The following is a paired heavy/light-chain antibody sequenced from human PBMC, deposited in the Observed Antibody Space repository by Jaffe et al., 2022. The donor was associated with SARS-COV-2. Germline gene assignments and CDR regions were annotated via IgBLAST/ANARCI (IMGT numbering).Heavy chain of an antibody. V-gene: IGHV3-23*04. CDR3: AKRGGYFDY. D-gene: IGHD3-10*01. CDR1: GFTFSTYA. Sequence: EVQLVESGGGLIQPGGSLRLSCAPSGFTFSTYAMSWVRQAPGKGLEWVSSISGGGTGTYYADSVKGRFSISRDNFKNTLYLQMNSLRAEDTAVYYCAKRGGYFDYWGRGTLVTVSS. J-gene: IGHJ4*02. CDR2: ISGGGTGT.
Light chain of an antibody. CDR1: QSVGNNY. CDR3: QQYDTSPLT. CDR2: DAS. V-gene: IGKV3-20*01. J-gene: IGKJ4*01. Sequence: EIVVTQSPGTLSLSPGERATLSCRASQSVGNNYFAWYQQKPGQAPRLLIYDASSRATGIPDRFSGSGSGTDFTLTISRLEPEDFAVYYCQQYDTSPLTFGGGTKVEIK.